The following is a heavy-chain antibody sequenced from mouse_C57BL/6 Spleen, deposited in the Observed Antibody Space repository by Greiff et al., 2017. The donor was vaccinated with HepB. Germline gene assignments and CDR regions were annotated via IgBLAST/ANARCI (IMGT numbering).Heavy chain of an antibody. J-gene: IGHJ4*01. CDR2: IYPRSGNT. CDR3: ARSHYYGSEDYAMDY. CDR1: GYTFTSYG. V-gene: IGHV1-81*01. Sequence: QVQLQQSGAELARPGASVKLSCKASGYTFTSYGISWVKQRTGQGLEWIGEIYPRSGNTYYNEKFKGKATLTADKSSSTAYMELRSLTSEDSAVYFCARSHYYGSEDYAMDYWGQGTSVTVAS. D-gene: IGHD1-1*01.